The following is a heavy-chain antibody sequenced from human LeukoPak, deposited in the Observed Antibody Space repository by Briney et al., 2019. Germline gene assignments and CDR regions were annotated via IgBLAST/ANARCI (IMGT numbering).Heavy chain of an antibody. CDR1: GFTFSWFW. CDR2: IKEDGSEK. J-gene: IGHJ6*04. CDR3: ARLEAV. D-gene: IGHD3-3*01. V-gene: IGHV3-7*01. Sequence: GGSLRLSCAASGFTFSWFWMSWVRQAPGKGLEWVANIKEDGSEKYYVDSVKGRFTISRDNARNSLYLQMNSLRVEDTAVYYCARLEAVWGKGTTVTVSS.